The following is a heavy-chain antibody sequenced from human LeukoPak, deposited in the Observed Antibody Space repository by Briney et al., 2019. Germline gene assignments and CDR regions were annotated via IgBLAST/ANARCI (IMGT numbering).Heavy chain of an antibody. CDR2: IYTIGTT. D-gene: IGHD5-12*01. Sequence: PSETLSLTCSVSDDSVSSFYWSWIRQPPGKALEWIGYIYTIGTTYYNPSLQSRVTISVDTSKNQFSLKLSSVTAADTAVYYCARSSAYDGFDIWGQGTMVTVSS. J-gene: IGHJ3*02. V-gene: IGHV4-4*09. CDR1: DDSVSSFY. CDR3: ARSSAYDGFDI.